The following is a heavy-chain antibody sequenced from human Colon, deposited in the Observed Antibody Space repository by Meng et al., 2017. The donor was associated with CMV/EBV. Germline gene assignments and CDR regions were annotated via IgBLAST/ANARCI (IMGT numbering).Heavy chain of an antibody. Sequence: VQLQGWSPGLVKPSGTLSLICSVSGVSISSDNWWTWVRQPPGKGLEWIGEIYHSGTTNYNPSLKSRVTISVDKSKNQVSLNLSSVTAADTAVYFCAKIPLGYSLSPLVGLDPWGQGTLVTVSS. V-gene: IGHV4-4*02. J-gene: IGHJ5*02. CDR3: AKIPLGYSLSPLVGLDP. CDR1: GVSISSDNW. CDR2: IYHSGTT. D-gene: IGHD5-18*01.